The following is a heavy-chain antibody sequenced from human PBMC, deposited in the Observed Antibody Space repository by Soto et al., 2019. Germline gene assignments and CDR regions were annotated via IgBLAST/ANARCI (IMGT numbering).Heavy chain of an antibody. D-gene: IGHD6-19*01. CDR2: ISGSGGST. CDR1: GLTFSSYP. CDR3: AKAGDGGSGWAPGPFDI. J-gene: IGHJ3*02. Sequence: EVQLLESGGGLVQPGGSLSPSCAASGLTFSSYPMSWVGRAPGKGLGWVSAISGSGGSTYYADSVKGRFTISRDNSKNTLYLQMNSLRAEDTAVYYCAKAGDGGSGWAPGPFDIWGQGTMVTVSS. V-gene: IGHV3-23*01.